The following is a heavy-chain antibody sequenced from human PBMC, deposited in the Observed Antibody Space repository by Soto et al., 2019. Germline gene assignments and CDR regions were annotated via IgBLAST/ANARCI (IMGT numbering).Heavy chain of an antibody. J-gene: IGHJ6*02. CDR2: IYYSGST. V-gene: IGHV4-31*03. D-gene: IGHD3-22*01. CDR1: GGSISSGGYY. Sequence: PSETLSLTCTVSGGSISSGGYYWSWIRQHPGKGLEWIGYIYYSGSTYYNPSLKSRVTISVDTSKNQFPLKLSSVTAADTAVYYCARGPGRYYDSSGYYQYYYYYYGMDVWGQGTTVTVSS. CDR3: ARGPGRYYDSSGYYQYYYYYYGMDV.